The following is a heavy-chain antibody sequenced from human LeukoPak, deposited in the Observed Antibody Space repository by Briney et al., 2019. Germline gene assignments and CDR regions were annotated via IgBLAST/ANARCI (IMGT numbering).Heavy chain of an antibody. CDR2: ISYDGSNK. J-gene: IGHJ4*02. D-gene: IGHD2-2*01. Sequence: PGRSLRLSCAASGFTFSSYGMHWVRQAPGKGLEWVAVISYDGSNKYYADSVKGRFTISRDNSKNTLYLQMNSLRAEDTAVYYCAKDLAYRSSTTSPIDYWGQGTLVTVSS. CDR1: GFTFSSYG. CDR3: AKDLAYRSSTTSPIDY. V-gene: IGHV3-30*18.